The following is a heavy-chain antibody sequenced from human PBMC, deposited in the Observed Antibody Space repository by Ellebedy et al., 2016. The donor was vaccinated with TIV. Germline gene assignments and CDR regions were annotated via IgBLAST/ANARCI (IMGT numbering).Heavy chain of an antibody. V-gene: IGHV5-51*01. Sequence: GESLKISXKGSGYSFTSYWIGWVRQMPGKGLEWMGIIYPGDSDTRYSPSFQGQVTISADKSISTAYLQWSSLKASDTAMYYCARRYSSSSIDYYYYYYMDVWGKGTTVTVSS. D-gene: IGHD6-6*01. CDR2: IYPGDSDT. CDR1: GYSFTSYW. CDR3: ARRYSSSSIDYYYYYYMDV. J-gene: IGHJ6*03.